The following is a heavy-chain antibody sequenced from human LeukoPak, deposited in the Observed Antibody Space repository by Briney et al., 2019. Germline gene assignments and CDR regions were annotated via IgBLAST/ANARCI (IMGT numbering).Heavy chain of an antibody. J-gene: IGHJ6*03. V-gene: IGHV3-21*04. CDR3: AKHTVTTIYYYYMDV. CDR1: GFTFSSYS. D-gene: IGHD4-17*01. Sequence: GSLRLSCAASGFTFSSYSMNWVRQAPGKGLEWVSSISSSSSYIYYADSVKGRFTISRDNAKNSLYLQMNSLRAEDTAVYYCAKHTVTTIYYYYMDVWGKGTTVTVSS. CDR2: ISSSSSYI.